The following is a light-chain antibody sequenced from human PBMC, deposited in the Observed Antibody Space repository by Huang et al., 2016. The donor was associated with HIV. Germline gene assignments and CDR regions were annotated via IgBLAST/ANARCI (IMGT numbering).Light chain of an antibody. J-gene: IGKJ5*01. CDR3: QQYDNLLT. CDR1: QDISNY. CDR2: DAS. V-gene: IGKV1-33*01. Sequence: DIQMTQSPSSLSASVGDRVTVTCQASQDISNYLNWYQQKPGKATKLLIYDASNLETVVPSRFSGSGSGTDFTFTISSLQPEDIATYYCQQYDNLLTFGQGTRLEIK.